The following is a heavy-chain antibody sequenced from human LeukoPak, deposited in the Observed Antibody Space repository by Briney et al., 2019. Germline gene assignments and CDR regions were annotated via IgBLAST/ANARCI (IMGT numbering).Heavy chain of an antibody. Sequence: GGSPRLSCAASGFTFSSYSMNWVRQAPGKGLEWVSSISSSSSYIYYADSVKGRFTTSRDNAKNSLYLQMNSLRAEDTAVYYCARVAVGSYGDYWGQGTLVTVSS. V-gene: IGHV3-21*01. J-gene: IGHJ4*02. D-gene: IGHD1-26*01. CDR3: ARVAVGSYGDY. CDR2: ISSSSSYI. CDR1: GFTFSSYS.